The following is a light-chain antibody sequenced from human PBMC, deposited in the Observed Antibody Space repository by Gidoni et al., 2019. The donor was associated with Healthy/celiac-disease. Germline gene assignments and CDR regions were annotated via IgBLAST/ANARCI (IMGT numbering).Light chain of an antibody. CDR3: AAWDDSLDGWV. CDR1: SSNIGSNT. CDR2: SNN. Sequence: QSVLTQPPSASRTPGQRVTISCSGSSSNIGSNTVNWYQQLPGTAPKLLIYSNNQRPSGVPDRFSGSKSGTSASLAISGLQSEVEADYYCAAWDDSLDGWVFGGGTKLTVL. J-gene: IGLJ3*02. V-gene: IGLV1-44*01.